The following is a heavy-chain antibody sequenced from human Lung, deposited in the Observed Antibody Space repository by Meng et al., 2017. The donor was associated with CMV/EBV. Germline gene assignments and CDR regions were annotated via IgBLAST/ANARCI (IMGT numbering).Heavy chain of an antibody. V-gene: IGHV3-7*01. D-gene: IGHD3-3*01. CDR2: INQDGSEK. Sequence: GESLKISCAASGFTFSSYWMSWVRQAPGKGLEWVANINQDGSEKYYVDSVKGRFTISRDNAKNSLYLQMNSLRAEDTAVYYCARDRFEDYDFWSGYSLTDYYGMDVWXQGTXVTVSS. CDR1: GFTFSSYW. CDR3: ARDRFEDYDFWSGYSLTDYYGMDV. J-gene: IGHJ6*02.